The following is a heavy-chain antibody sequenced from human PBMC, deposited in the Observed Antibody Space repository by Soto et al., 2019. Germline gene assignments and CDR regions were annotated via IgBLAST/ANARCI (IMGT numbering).Heavy chain of an antibody. CDR2: INHTGHT. J-gene: IGHJ4*02. V-gene: IGHV4-34*01. CDR1: GGSFNDYY. D-gene: IGHD3-10*01. CDR3: ARSGHLLGY. Sequence: QVQLQQWGAGLLKPSETLSLTCAVYGGSFNDYYWSWIRQPPGKGLEWIGEINHTGHTNYNPSLKSRVTISVDTSKNQFSLKLTSVTAADTAVYYCARSGHLLGYWGQGILVTVSS.